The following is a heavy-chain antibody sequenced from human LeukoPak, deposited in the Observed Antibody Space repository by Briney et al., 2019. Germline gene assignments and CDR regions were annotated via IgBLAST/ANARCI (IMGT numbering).Heavy chain of an antibody. CDR2: INHSGST. CDR1: GGSFSDYY. Sequence: SETLSLTCAVYGGSFSDYYWSWIRQPPGKGLEWIGEINHSGSTNYNPSLKSRVTISVDTSKNQFSLKLSSVTAAVTAVYYCARESYYDFWRRLYYFDYWGQGTLVTVSS. J-gene: IGHJ4*02. V-gene: IGHV4-34*01. D-gene: IGHD3-3*01. CDR3: ARESYYDFWRRLYYFDY.